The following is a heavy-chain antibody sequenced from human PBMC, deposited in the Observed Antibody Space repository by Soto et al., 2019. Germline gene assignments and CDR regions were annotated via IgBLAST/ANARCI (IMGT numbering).Heavy chain of an antibody. CDR1: GYTFTSYG. J-gene: IGHJ6*02. Sequence: QVQLVQSGAEVKKPGASVKVSCKASGYTFTSYGISWVRQAPGQGLEWMGWISAYNGNTNYAQKLQGRVTMTTDTSXXTAYMELRSLRSDDTAVYYCAREVRDLYYYYGMDVWGQGTTVTVSS. CDR2: ISAYNGNT. D-gene: IGHD3-10*01. CDR3: AREVRDLYYYYGMDV. V-gene: IGHV1-18*01.